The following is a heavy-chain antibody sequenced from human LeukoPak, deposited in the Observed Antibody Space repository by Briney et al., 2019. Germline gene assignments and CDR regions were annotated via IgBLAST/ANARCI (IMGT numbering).Heavy chain of an antibody. D-gene: IGHD6-13*01. V-gene: IGHV3-9*01. CDR3: AKDIRADSSSLAFDI. CDR2: ISWYSGSI. CDR1: GFTFDDYA. J-gene: IGHJ3*02. Sequence: GRSLRLSCAASGFTFDDYAMHWVRQAPGKGLEWVSGISWYSGSIGYADSVKGRFTISSDNAKNSLYLQMNSLRAEDTALYYCAKDIRADSSSLAFDIWGQGTMVTVSS.